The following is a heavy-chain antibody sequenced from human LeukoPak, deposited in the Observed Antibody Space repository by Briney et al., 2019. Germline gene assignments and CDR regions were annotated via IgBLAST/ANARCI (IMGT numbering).Heavy chain of an antibody. CDR1: GFTFSNYN. V-gene: IGHV3-21*01. D-gene: IGHD1-26*01. CDR3: ARGGSNAGY. J-gene: IGHJ4*02. CDR2: ISSSSTYM. Sequence: GGSLRLSCAASGFTFSNYNMNWVRQAPGKGLEWVSSISSSSTYMYYADSVKGRFTISRDNAKNSLYLQMNSLRAEDTAVYYCARGGSNAGYWGQGTLVTVSS.